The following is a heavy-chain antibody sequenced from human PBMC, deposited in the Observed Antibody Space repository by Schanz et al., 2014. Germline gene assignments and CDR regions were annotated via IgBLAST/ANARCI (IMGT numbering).Heavy chain of an antibody. J-gene: IGHJ4*02. D-gene: IGHD5-18*01. CDR3: AKDAENTAMITDYFDY. Sequence: EVQLVESGGGVVRPGGSLRLSCAASGFTFENYALTWVRQVPGKGLEWVSVIGVDGTTTYYADSVRGRFTISRDNSKTTVYLQMNSLRAEDTAVYYCAKDAENTAMITDYFDYWGQGTLVTVSS. CDR1: GFTFENYA. V-gene: IGHV3-23*04. CDR2: IGVDGTTT.